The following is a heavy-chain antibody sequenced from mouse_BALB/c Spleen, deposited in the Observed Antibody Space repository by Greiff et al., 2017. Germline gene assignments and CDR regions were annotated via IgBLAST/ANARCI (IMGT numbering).Heavy chain of an antibody. Sequence: EVMLVESGGGLVQPKGSLKLSCAASGFTFNTYAMNWVRQAPGKGLEWVARIRSKSNNYATYYADSVKDRFTISRDDSQSMLYLQMNNLKTEDTAMYYCVRERDGYDWFAYWGQGTLVTVSA. D-gene: IGHD2-2*01. CDR2: IRSKSNNYAT. CDR3: VRERDGYDWFAY. J-gene: IGHJ3*01. V-gene: IGHV10-1*02. CDR1: GFTFNTYA.